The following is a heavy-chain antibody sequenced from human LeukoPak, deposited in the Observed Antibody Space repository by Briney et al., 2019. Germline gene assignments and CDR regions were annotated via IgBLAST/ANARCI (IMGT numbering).Heavy chain of an antibody. D-gene: IGHD3-9*01. Sequence: GASVKVSCKASGYTFTSYGISWGRHAPGQGLEWMGWISAYNGNTNYAQKLQGRVTMTTDTSTSTAYMELRSLRSDDTAVYYCARDMDDILTGYYLVAGGFDYWGQGTLVTVSS. J-gene: IGHJ4*02. CDR2: ISAYNGNT. CDR3: ARDMDDILTGYYLVAGGFDY. V-gene: IGHV1-18*01. CDR1: GYTFTSYG.